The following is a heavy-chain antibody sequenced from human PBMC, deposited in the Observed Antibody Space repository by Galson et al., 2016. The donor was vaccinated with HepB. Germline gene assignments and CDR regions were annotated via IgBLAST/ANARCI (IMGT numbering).Heavy chain of an antibody. CDR1: GYSFTSYW. CDR2: IDPSASYT. Sequence: QSGAEAKKPGESLRISCKGSGYSFTSYWNSWVRQLPATGLEWKGRIDPSASYTNYSPSFQGHVTISADKSTSTAYLQWSSRKASDTAMYYCARYDYGDPFDYWGQGTLVTVSS. CDR3: ARYDYGDPFDY. D-gene: IGHD4-17*01. V-gene: IGHV5-10-1*01. J-gene: IGHJ4*02.